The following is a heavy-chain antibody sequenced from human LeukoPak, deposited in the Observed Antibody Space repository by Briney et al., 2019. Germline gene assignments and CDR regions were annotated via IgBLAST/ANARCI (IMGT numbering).Heavy chain of an antibody. CDR3: AKDGTRYYGSGSFSDY. J-gene: IGHJ4*02. CDR1: GFPFYLLA. CDR2: ISGSGGST. D-gene: IGHD3-10*01. V-gene: IGHV3-23*01. Sequence: GSLKLPCCASGFPFYLLAQSWVPQAPGKGLEWVSAISGSGGSTYYADSVKGRFTISRDNSKNTLYLQMNSLRAEDTAVYYCAKDGTRYYGSGSFSDYWGQGTLVTVSS.